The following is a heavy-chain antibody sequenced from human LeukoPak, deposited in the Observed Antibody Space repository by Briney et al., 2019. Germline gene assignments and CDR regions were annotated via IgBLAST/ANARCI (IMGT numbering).Heavy chain of an antibody. CDR2: VWHDGSNK. CDR1: GFTFSSYA. D-gene: IGHD3-10*01. V-gene: IGHV3-33*01. CDR3: ARELFGSGSCPDY. Sequence: GGSLRLSCTAPGFTFSSYAIHWVRQAPGKGVEWGALVWHDGSNKNYADSVKGRFTISRDNSKNTVYLQMNSLRVEDTAVYYCARELFGSGSCPDYWGQGTLVTVSS. J-gene: IGHJ4*02.